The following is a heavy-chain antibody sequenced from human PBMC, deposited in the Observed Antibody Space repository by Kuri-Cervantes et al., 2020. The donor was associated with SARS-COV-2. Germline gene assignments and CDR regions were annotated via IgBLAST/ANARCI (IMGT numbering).Heavy chain of an antibody. V-gene: IGHV1-46*01. CDR2: INPSGGST. Sequence: ASVKVSCKASGYTFTSYYTHWVRQAPGQGLEWMGIINPSGGSTNYAQKLQGRVTMTTDTSTSTAYMELRSLRSDDTAVYYCARTYCSSTSCYTGWSDYYYYYMDVWGKGTTVTVSS. CDR1: GYTFTSYY. J-gene: IGHJ6*03. D-gene: IGHD2-2*02. CDR3: ARTYCSSTSCYTGWSDYYYYYMDV.